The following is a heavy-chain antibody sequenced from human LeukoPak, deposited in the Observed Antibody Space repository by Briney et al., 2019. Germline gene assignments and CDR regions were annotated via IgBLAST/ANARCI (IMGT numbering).Heavy chain of an antibody. V-gene: IGHV3-23*01. CDR2: IRGSGDRT. CDR3: AKVPGRYFDWLSGNWFDP. J-gene: IGHJ5*02. D-gene: IGHD3-9*01. Sequence: GGSLRLSCAASGFTFSSYAMSWVRQAPGKGLEWVSLIRGSGDRTYYADSVKGRFTISRDNSKNTLYLQMNSLRAEDTAVYYCAKVPGRYFDWLSGNWFDPWGQGTLVTVSS. CDR1: GFTFSSYA.